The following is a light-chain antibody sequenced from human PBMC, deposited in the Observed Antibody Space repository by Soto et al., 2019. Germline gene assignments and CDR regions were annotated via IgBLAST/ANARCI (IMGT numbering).Light chain of an antibody. CDR2: GTS. V-gene: IGKV1-9*01. Sequence: DIQLTQSPSFLSASVGDRVTISCRASQDISHYLAWYQQKPGKAPKFLIYGTSTLQSGVPSRSNGSGAGTEFALTISSMHSEDFATYYCQRFNSYPLTVGGGTKVDIK. J-gene: IGKJ4*01. CDR3: QRFNSYPLT. CDR1: QDISHY.